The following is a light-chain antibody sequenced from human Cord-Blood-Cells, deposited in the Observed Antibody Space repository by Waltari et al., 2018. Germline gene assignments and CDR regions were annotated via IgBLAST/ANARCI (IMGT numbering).Light chain of an antibody. Sequence: SYELTPPPSVSVSPGQTASITCSGDKVGDKYACWYQQKPGQSPVLVIYQDSKRPSGIPDRFSGSNSGNTATLTISGTQAMDEADYYCQAWDSSTVVFGGGTKLTVL. CDR1: KVGDKY. J-gene: IGLJ2*01. V-gene: IGLV3-1*01. CDR2: QDS. CDR3: QAWDSSTVV.